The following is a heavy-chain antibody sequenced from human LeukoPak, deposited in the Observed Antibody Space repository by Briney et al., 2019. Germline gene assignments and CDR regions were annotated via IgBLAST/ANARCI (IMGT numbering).Heavy chain of an antibody. Sequence: RGESLKISCKGSGYSFSTNWIAWVRQMPGKGLEWMGIIYPGDSDTRYSPSFQGQVTISADKSINAAYLQWSSLKASDTAMYYCARRALTTDYFDFWAQGVLVTVSS. CDR2: IYPGDSDT. D-gene: IGHD4-11*01. CDR3: ARRALTTDYFDF. J-gene: IGHJ4*02. CDR1: GYSFSTNW. V-gene: IGHV5-51*01.